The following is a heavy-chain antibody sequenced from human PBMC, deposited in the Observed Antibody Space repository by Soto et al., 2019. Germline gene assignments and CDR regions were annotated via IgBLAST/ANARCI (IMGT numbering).Heavy chain of an antibody. J-gene: IGHJ6*02. V-gene: IGHV1-2*02. D-gene: IGHD2-2*02. CDR3: ARSLTEGYCTITGCYTRPLYGMDV. CDR2: INPNSGGT. CDR1: GYTFSGYY. Sequence: GASVNVSCKASGYTFSGYYIHWLRQAPGQGLEWMGWINPNSGGTNYAQKFQGRVTVTRDTPTSTAYMELSRLTSDDTAVYYCARSLTEGYCTITGCYTRPLYGMDVWGQGTTVTVSS.